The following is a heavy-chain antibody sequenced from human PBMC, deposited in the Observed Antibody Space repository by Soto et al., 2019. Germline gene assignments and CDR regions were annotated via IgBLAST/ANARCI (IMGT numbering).Heavy chain of an antibody. CDR3: ARAYPGRLPPRPHYYFPMDV. J-gene: IGHJ6*02. CDR1: GFTVRAYD. CDR2: IGAADDP. Sequence: PGGSLRLSCAASGFTVRAYDRHWVRQTTGKGLEWVSAIGAADDPYYLGSVKGRFTISRENAKNSLYLQMNSLRAEDTAVYYCARAYPGRLPPRPHYYFPMDVCAQGTPVTVS. V-gene: IGHV3-13*05.